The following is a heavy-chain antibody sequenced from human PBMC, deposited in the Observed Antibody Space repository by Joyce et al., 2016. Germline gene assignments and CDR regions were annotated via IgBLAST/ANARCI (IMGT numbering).Heavy chain of an antibody. Sequence: QVQLQESGPGLVKPPGTLSLTCAVSGGSISSSNWWSWVRQPPGKGLEWIGEIFHTGSSKYNLSLTSRVTISVDKSKNRFSRELSSVTAADTAVYYYARSSGYSSAEYFQHWGQGTLVIVSS. D-gene: IGHD3-22*01. CDR1: GGSISSSNW. CDR3: ARSSGYSSAEYFQH. V-gene: IGHV4-4*03. CDR2: IFHTGSS. J-gene: IGHJ1*01.